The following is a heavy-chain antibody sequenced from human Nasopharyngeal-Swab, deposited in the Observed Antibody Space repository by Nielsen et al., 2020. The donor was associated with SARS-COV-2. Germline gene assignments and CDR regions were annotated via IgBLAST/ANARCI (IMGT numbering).Heavy chain of an antibody. CDR2: IYYSGST. D-gene: IGHD3-10*01. J-gene: IGHJ6*03. CDR3: ARPVPYYYYYMDV. Sequence: SETLSLTCTVSGGSISSYYWSWIRQPPGKGLEWIGYIYYSGSTNYNPSLKSRVTISVDTSKNQFSLKLSSVTAADTAVYYCARPVPYYYYYMDVWGKGTTVTVSS. V-gene: IGHV4-59*01. CDR1: GGSISSYY.